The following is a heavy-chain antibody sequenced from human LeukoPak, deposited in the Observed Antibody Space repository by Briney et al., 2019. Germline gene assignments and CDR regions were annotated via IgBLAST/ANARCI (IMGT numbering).Heavy chain of an antibody. J-gene: IGHJ4*02. CDR2: ISYDGSNK. D-gene: IGHD6-6*01. Sequence: GSLRLSFAASGFTFSSYGMHWVRQAPGKGLEWVAVISYDGSNKYYADSVKGRFTISRDNSKNTLYLQMNSLRAEDTAVYYCAKKRALGEVEYSSSYFDYWGQGTLVTVSS. V-gene: IGHV3-30*18. CDR1: GFTFSSYG. CDR3: AKKRALGEVEYSSSYFDY.